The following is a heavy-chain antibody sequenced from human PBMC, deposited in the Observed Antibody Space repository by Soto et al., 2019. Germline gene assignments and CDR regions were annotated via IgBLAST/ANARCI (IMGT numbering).Heavy chain of an antibody. CDR1: GYTFTSYD. V-gene: IGHV1-8*01. J-gene: IGHJ5*02. CDR2: MNPNSGNT. Sequence: ASVKVSCKASGYTFTSYDINWVRQATGQGLEYLGWMNPNSGNTGYVQKFQGRVTMTWDSSITTAYMELSSLRSEDTAVYFCARGVKYGAYSRWFDPWGQGTLVTVSS. CDR3: ARGVKYGAYSRWFDP. D-gene: IGHD4-17*01.